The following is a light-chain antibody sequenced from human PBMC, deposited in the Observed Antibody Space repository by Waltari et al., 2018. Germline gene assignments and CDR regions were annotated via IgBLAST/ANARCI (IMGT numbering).Light chain of an antibody. Sequence: QAVLTQPPSASGTPGQEVTIPCNGSSSNIGSNYVYLYQQLPGTAPKLLIFKNNQRPSGVPDRFSDSKSGTSASLAINGLRSEDEADYYCAAWADSLSGLVLGGGTKVTVL. V-gene: IGLV1-47*01. CDR3: AAWADSLSGLV. J-gene: IGLJ3*02. CDR1: SSNIGSNY. CDR2: KNN.